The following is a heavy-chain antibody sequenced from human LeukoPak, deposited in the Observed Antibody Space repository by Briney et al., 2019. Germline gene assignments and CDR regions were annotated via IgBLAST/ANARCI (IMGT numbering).Heavy chain of an antibody. CDR1: GFTFSSYA. CDR2: ISYDGSNK. D-gene: IGHD6-19*01. CDR3: AQPSSGWTSFDF. Sequence: PGGSLRLSCAASGFTFSSYAMSWVRQAPGKGLEWVAVISYDGSNKYYADSVKGRFTISRDNSKNTLSLQMNSLRAEDTAVYYCAQPSSGWTSFDFWGQGTLVTVSS. J-gene: IGHJ4*02. V-gene: IGHV3-30-3*01.